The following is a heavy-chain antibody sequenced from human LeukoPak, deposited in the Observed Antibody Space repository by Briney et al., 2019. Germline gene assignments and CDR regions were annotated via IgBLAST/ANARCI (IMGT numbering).Heavy chain of an antibody. J-gene: IGHJ4*02. CDR3: ARSDHYDSSGCWHY. CDR2: IDPSDSYT. D-gene: IGHD3-22*01. CDR1: GYSFTTYW. V-gene: IGHV5-10-1*01. Sequence: GESLRISCKGSGYSFTTYWITWVRQMPGKGLEWMGRIDPSDSYTNYSPSFQGHFTISADKSISTAYLQWSSLKASDTAMYYCARSDHYDSSGCWHYWGQGTLVTVSS.